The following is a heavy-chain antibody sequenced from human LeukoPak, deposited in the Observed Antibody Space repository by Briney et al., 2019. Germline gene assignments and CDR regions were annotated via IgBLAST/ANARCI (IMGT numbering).Heavy chain of an antibody. CDR3: ARGRWRGMDV. J-gene: IGHJ6*02. CDR1: GGSISSYY. D-gene: IGHD4-23*01. Sequence: SETLSLTCTVSGGSISSYYWSWIRQPPGKGLEWIGYIYYSGSTNYNPSLMSRVTISVDTSKNQFSLKLSSVTAADTAVYYCARGRWRGMDVWGQGTTVTVSS. CDR2: IYYSGST. V-gene: IGHV4-59*08.